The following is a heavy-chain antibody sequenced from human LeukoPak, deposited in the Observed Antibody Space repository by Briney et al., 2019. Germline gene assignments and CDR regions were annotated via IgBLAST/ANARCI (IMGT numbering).Heavy chain of an antibody. D-gene: IGHD3-3*01. V-gene: IGHV3-48*01. CDR1: GFTFSSYS. CDR2: ISSSSSTI. J-gene: IGHJ4*02. Sequence: GGSLRLSCAASGFTFSSYSMNWVRQAPGKGLEWVSYISSSSSTIYYADSVKGRFTISRDNAKNSLYLQMNSLRAEDTAVYYCARDSPLEAPYYFDYWGQGTLVTVSS. CDR3: ARDSPLEAPYYFDY.